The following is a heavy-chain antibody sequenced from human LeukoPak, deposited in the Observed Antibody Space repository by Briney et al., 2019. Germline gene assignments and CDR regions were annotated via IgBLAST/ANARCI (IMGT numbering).Heavy chain of an antibody. V-gene: IGHV3-64D*06. CDR2: ISSNGGTT. Sequence: GGSLRLSCSASGFIFSSNAMHWVRQAPGKGLEYVSAISSNGGTTYYTDSVKDRFTISRDNSKNTLYLQMNSLRVEDTAVYYCAIGRGWYFDLWGRGTLVTVSS. J-gene: IGHJ2*01. D-gene: IGHD3-10*01. CDR3: AIGRGWYFDL. CDR1: GFIFSSNA.